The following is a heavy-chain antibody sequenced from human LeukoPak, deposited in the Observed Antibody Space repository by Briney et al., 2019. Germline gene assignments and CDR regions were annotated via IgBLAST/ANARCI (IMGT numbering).Heavy chain of an antibody. V-gene: IGHV1-2*02. CDR3: ARDYYDSSGYYYFDY. D-gene: IGHD3-22*01. CDR2: INPNSGDT. Sequence: ASVKVSCKASGYTFTGYYMHWVRQAPGQGLEWMGWINPNSGDTKYVQQFQGRVTMTSDTSISTAYMELSRLRSDDTAVYYCARDYYDSSGYYYFDYWGQGTLVTVSS. CDR1: GYTFTGYY. J-gene: IGHJ4*02.